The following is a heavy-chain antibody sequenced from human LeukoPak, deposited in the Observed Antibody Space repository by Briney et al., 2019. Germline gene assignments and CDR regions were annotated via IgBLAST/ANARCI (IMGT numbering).Heavy chain of an antibody. CDR1: GFTFSSYD. V-gene: IGHV3-48*01. D-gene: IGHD5-18*01. CDR3: ARMDAARSSSAFDI. Sequence: GGSLRLSCAASGFTFSSYDMNWVRQAPGKGLEWVSYISSSGSTIYYADSVKGRFTISRDNSKNTLYLQMNSLRAEDTAVYYCARMDAARSSSAFDIWGQGTMVTVSS. CDR2: ISSSGSTI. J-gene: IGHJ3*02.